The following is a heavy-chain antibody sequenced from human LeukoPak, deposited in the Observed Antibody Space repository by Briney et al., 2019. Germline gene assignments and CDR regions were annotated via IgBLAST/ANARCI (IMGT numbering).Heavy chain of an antibody. Sequence: NPSETLSLTCTVSGGSISSSSYYWGWIRQPPGKGLEWIGSIYYSGSTYYNPSLKSRVTISVDTSKNQFSLKLSSVTAADTAVYYCARPTPYIAAATGWFDPWGQGTLVTVSS. CDR3: ARPTPYIAAATGWFDP. CDR1: GGSISSSSYY. J-gene: IGHJ5*02. CDR2: IYYSGST. V-gene: IGHV4-39*01. D-gene: IGHD6-13*01.